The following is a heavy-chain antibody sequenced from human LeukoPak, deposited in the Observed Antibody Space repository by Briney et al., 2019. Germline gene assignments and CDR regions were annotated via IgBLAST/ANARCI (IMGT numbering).Heavy chain of an antibody. CDR3: ARDPAQSYYTDV. J-gene: IGHJ6*03. Sequence: ASVKVSCKASGFRFTAYYIHWVRQAPGQGLEWMGWINPKSPGTNYAQKFQGRVTMTRDTSISTAYMECGRLRPDDIAVYYCARDPAQSYYTDVWGIGTTVIVSS. CDR1: GFRFTAYY. V-gene: IGHV1-2*02. CDR2: INPKSPGT.